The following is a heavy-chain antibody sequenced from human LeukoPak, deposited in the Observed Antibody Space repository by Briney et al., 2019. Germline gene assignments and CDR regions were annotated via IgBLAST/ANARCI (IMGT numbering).Heavy chain of an antibody. Sequence: KPSQTLSLTCTVSGGSISSGSYYWSWIRQPAGKGLEWIGRIYTSGSTNYNPSLKSRVTMSVDTSKNQFSLKLSSVTAADTAVYYCARGTPLTMVRGVAFDPWGQGTLVTVSS. D-gene: IGHD3-10*01. V-gene: IGHV4-61*02. CDR2: IYTSGST. J-gene: IGHJ5*02. CDR3: ARGTPLTMVRGVAFDP. CDR1: GGSISSGSYY.